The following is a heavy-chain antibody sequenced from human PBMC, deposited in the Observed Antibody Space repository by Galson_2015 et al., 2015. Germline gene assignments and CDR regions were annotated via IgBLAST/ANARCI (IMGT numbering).Heavy chain of an antibody. CDR2: IIPIFGTA. Sequence: SVKVSCKASGGTFSSYAISWVRQAPGQGLEWMGGIIPIFGTANYAQKFQGRVTITADESTSTAYMELSSLRSEDTAVYYCARGVVVPAAMPLGAFDIWGQGTMVTVSS. CDR3: ARGVVVPAAMPLGAFDI. J-gene: IGHJ3*02. CDR1: GGTFSSYA. V-gene: IGHV1-69*13. D-gene: IGHD2-2*01.